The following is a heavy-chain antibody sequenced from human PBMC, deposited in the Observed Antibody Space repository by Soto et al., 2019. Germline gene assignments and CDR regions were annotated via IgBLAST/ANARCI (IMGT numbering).Heavy chain of an antibody. CDR2: IYYNGST. CDR3: ARDRPARASGYPLSPPYYYYVMDV. D-gene: IGHD5-12*01. CDR1: GGSISSYC. J-gene: IGHJ6*02. Sequence: LSLTCTVSGGSISSYCWSWIRQPPGKGMEWIGYIYYNGSTNYNPSLKSRVTISVDTSKNQFSLKLSSVTAADTAVYYCARDRPARASGYPLSPPYYYYVMDVWGQGTTVTVSS. V-gene: IGHV4-59*01.